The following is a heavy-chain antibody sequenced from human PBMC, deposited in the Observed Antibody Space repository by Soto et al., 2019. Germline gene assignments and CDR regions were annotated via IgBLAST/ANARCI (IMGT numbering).Heavy chain of an antibody. CDR1: GYAFTTYG. CDR2: ISAHNGNT. D-gene: IGHD1-1*01. CDR3: ARGRYGDY. Sequence: QVHLVQSGAEVKKPGASVKVSCQASGYAFTTYGITWVRQAPGQGLEWMGWISAHNGNTNYAQKPQGRGTVTSDTSTSTAYMELRSLRSDDTAVYYCARGRYGDYWGQGALVTVSS. J-gene: IGHJ4*02. V-gene: IGHV1-18*01.